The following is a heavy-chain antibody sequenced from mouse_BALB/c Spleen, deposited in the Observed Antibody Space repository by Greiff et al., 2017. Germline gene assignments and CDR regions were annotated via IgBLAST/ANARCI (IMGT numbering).Heavy chain of an antibody. CDR2: ISSGGST. D-gene: IGHD2-4*01. Sequence: EVMVVESGGGLVKPGGSLKLSCAASGFTFSSYAMSWVRQTPEKRLEWVASISSGGSTYYPDSVKGRFTISRDNARNILYLQMSSLRSEDTAMYYCARGGVITTVDYWGQGTTLTVSS. CDR1: GFTFSSYA. CDR3: ARGGVITTVDY. V-gene: IGHV5-6-5*01. J-gene: IGHJ2*01.